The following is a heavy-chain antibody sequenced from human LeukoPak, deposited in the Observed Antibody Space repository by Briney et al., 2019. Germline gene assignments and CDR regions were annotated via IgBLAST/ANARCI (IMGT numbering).Heavy chain of an antibody. V-gene: IGHV1-18*01. CDR3: ARDRTISTGYYKGDAFDI. J-gene: IGHJ3*02. CDR2: ISAYNGNT. CDR1: GYTFTSYG. Sequence: GASVKVSCKASGYTFTSYGISWVRQAPGQGLEWMGWISAYNGNTNYAQKLQGRVTMTTDTSTSTAYMELRSLRSDDTAVYYCARDRTISTGYYKGDAFDIWGQGTMVTVSS. D-gene: IGHD3-9*01.